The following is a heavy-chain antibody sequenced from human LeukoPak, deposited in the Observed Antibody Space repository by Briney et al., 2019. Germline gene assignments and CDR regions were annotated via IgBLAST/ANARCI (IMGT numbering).Heavy chain of an antibody. CDR2: MNPNSGNT. D-gene: IGHD5-12*01. CDR3: AREGYEASGYEA. J-gene: IGHJ5*02. CDR1: GYTFTSYD. V-gene: IGHV1-8*01. Sequence: GASVKVSCKASGYTFTSYDINWVRQATGQGLEWMGWMNPNSGNTGYAQKFQGRVTMTRNTFISTAYMELSSLRSGDTAVYYCAREGYEASGYEAWGQGTLVTVSS.